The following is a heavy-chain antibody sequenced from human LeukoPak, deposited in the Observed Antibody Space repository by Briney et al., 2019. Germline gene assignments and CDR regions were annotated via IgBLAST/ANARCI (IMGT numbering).Heavy chain of an antibody. CDR3: AHGGGSYGDV. Sequence: GASVKVSCKASGYTFTSYYMHWVRQAPGQGLEWMGIINPSGGSTSYAQKFQGRVTMTRDTSISTDYMELSSLRSDDTAVYYCAHGGGSYGDVWGQGTMVTVSS. D-gene: IGHD1-26*01. CDR1: GYTFTSYY. J-gene: IGHJ3*01. CDR2: INPSGGST. V-gene: IGHV1-46*01.